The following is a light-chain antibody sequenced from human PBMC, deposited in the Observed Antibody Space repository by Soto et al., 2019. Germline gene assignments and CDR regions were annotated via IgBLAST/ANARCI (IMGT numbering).Light chain of an antibody. CDR1: SSDVGGYNY. V-gene: IGLV2-14*01. J-gene: IGLJ1*01. CDR3: SSYTSSSIDYV. CDR2: EVS. Sequence: QSALTQPASVSGSPGQSITISCTGTSSDVGGYNYVSWYQHHPGKAPKLMIYEVSNRPSGVSNRFSGSKSGNTAPLTISGLQAEDEADYYCSSYTSSSIDYVFGTGTKLTVL.